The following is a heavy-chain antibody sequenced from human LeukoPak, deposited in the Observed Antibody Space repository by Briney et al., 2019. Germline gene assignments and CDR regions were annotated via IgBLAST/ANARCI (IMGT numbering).Heavy chain of an antibody. D-gene: IGHD1-1*01. CDR2: MHYSGST. V-gene: IGHV4-39*07. Sequence: PSETLSLTCTVSGGSINISDYYWGWIRQPPGKGLEWIGSMHYSGSTNYNPSLKSRVTISADTSKNQFSLKLRSVTAADTAVYYCARDDDTAGIDYWGQGTLVTVSS. J-gene: IGHJ4*02. CDR3: ARDDDTAGIDY. CDR1: GGSINISDYY.